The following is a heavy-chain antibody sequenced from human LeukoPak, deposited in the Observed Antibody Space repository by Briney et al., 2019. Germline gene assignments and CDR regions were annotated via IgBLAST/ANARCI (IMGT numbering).Heavy chain of an antibody. Sequence: GASVKVSCKASGFTFTSSAMQWVRQARGQRLEWIGWIVVGSGNTNYAQKFQERVTITRDMSTSTAYMQLSSLRSEDTAVYYGAAVPSPGSYHNFDYWGQGTLVTVSS. D-gene: IGHD3-10*01. J-gene: IGHJ4*02. V-gene: IGHV1-58*02. CDR3: AAVPSPGSYHNFDY. CDR2: IVVGSGNT. CDR1: GFTFTSSA.